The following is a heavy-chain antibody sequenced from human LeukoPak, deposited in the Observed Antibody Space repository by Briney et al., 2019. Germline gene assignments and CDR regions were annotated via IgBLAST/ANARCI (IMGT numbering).Heavy chain of an antibody. CDR1: GYTLTELS. CDR3: ATDRPYDILTGYSLKIQH. D-gene: IGHD3-9*01. J-gene: IGHJ1*01. V-gene: IGHV1-24*01. CDR2: FDPEDGET. Sequence: ASVKVSCKVSGYTLTELSMHWVRQAPGKGLEWMGGFDPEDGETIYAQKFQGRVTMTEDTSTDTAYMELSSLRSEDTAVYYCATDRPYDILTGYSLKIQHWGQGTLVTVSS.